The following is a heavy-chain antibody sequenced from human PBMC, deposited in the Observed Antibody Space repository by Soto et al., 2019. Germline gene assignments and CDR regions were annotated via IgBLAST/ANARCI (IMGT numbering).Heavy chain of an antibody. D-gene: IGHD2-21*02. CDR2: ISAYNGNT. J-gene: IGHJ3*02. V-gene: IGHV1-18*01. CDR1: GYTFTSYG. CDR3: ARYIAVVTATYAFDI. Sequence: GASVKVSCKASGYTFTSYGISCVRQAPGQGLEWMGWISAYNGNTNYAQKLQGRVTMTTDTSTSTAYMELRSLRSDDTAVYYCARYIAVVTATYAFDIWGQGTMVTVSS.